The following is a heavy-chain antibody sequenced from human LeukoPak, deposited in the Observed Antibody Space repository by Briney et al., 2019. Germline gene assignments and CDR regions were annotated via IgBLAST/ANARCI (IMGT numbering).Heavy chain of an antibody. CDR1: GGSISSGSYY. Sequence: SQTLSLTCTVSGGSISSGSYYWSWIRQPAGKGLEWIGRIYTSGSINYNPSLKSRVTISVDTSKNQFSLKLSSVTAADTAVYYCARMGWNPYNYYMDVWGKGTTVTVSS. CDR2: IYTSGSI. V-gene: IGHV4-61*02. CDR3: ARMGWNPYNYYMDV. D-gene: IGHD1-1*01. J-gene: IGHJ6*03.